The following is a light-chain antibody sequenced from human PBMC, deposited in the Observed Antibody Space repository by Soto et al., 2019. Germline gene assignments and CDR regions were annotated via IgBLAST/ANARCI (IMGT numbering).Light chain of an antibody. J-gene: IGLJ1*01. CDR3: QSYDSSLIYV. CDR2: GNS. Sequence: QSVLTQPPSASGTPGQRVTISCTGSSSNIGAGYDVHWYQQLPGTAPKLLIYGNSNRPSGVPDRFSGSKSGTSASLAITGLQAEDEADYYCQSYDSSLIYVFGTGTKLTVL. V-gene: IGLV1-40*01. CDR1: SSNIGAGYD.